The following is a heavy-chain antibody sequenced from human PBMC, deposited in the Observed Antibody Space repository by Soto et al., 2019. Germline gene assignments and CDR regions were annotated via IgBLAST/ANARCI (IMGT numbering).Heavy chain of an antibody. CDR2: ISGSGGST. V-gene: IGHV3-23*01. Sequence: GGSLRLSCAASGLTFSSYAMSWVRQAPGKGLEWVSAISGSGGSTYYADSVKGRFTISRDNSKNTLYLQMNSLRAEDTAVYYCAKGYCTNGVCPIDYWGQGTLVTVS. D-gene: IGHD2-8*01. J-gene: IGHJ4*02. CDR3: AKGYCTNGVCPIDY. CDR1: GLTFSSYA.